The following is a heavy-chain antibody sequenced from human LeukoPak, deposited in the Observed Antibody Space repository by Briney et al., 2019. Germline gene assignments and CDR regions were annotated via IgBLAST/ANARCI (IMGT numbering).Heavy chain of an antibody. J-gene: IGHJ4*02. Sequence: GGSLRLSCAPSGFNFDRYTIHWVRQAPGKGLEWVSLAGWAGGTTFYSDSVRGRFTISRDSGRKSVYLQMNSLTTDDTAFYFCAKELDTMFFDYWGQGALVTVSS. CDR2: AGWAGGTT. CDR3: AKELDTMFFDY. CDR1: GFNFDRYT. V-gene: IGHV3-43*01. D-gene: IGHD3-10*02.